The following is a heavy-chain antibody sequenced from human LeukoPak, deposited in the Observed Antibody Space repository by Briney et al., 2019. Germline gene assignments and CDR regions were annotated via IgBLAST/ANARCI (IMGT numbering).Heavy chain of an antibody. CDR1: GGSISSSSYY. Sequence: PSETLSLTCTVSGGSISSSSYYWGWIRQPPGKGLEWIGSIYYSGSTYYNPSLKSRVTISVDTSKNQFSLKLSSVTAADTAVYYCARDYVSGWSPGHYYYGMDVWGQGTTVTVSS. V-gene: IGHV4-39*07. J-gene: IGHJ6*02. CDR3: ARDYVSGWSPGHYYYGMDV. CDR2: IYYSGST. D-gene: IGHD6-19*01.